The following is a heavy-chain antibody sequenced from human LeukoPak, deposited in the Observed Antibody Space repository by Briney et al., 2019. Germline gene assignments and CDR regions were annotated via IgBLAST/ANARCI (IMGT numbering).Heavy chain of an antibody. CDR1: GGSFSGYY. CDR3: ARRVDY. J-gene: IGHJ4*02. CDR2: MNHSGST. V-gene: IGHV4-34*01. Sequence: SETLSLTCAVYGGSFSGYYWNWIRQPPGKGLEWIGEMNHSGSTNYNPSLKSRVTISIDTSKNQFFLKLTSVTAADTAVYYCARRVDYWGQGTLVTVSS.